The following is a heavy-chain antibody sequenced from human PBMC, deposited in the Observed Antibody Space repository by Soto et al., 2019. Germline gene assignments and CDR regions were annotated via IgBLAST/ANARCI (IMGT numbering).Heavy chain of an antibody. D-gene: IGHD2-2*01. Sequence: ASVKVSCKGFGYSFMKYGINWVRQAPGQGLEWVGWISPYSGYTHSAQKFHGRLTLTTDTAASTAYMELRILRSTDTALYYCAREASVLIPAAQPSRFDSWGQGTLVTVSS. J-gene: IGHJ4*02. CDR2: ISPYSGYT. CDR1: GYSFMKYG. V-gene: IGHV1-18*01. CDR3: AREASVLIPAAQPSRFDS.